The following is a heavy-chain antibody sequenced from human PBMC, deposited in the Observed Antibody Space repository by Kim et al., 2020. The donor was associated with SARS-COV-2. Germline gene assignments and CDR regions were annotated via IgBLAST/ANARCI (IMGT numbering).Heavy chain of an antibody. Sequence: TYYGDSVKGRFTISRDNSKNTLYLQMNSLRAEDTAVYYCAKDWQQWLVGWGQGTLVTVSS. J-gene: IGHJ4*02. CDR2: T. V-gene: IGHV3-23*01. D-gene: IGHD6-19*01. CDR3: AKDWQQWLVG.